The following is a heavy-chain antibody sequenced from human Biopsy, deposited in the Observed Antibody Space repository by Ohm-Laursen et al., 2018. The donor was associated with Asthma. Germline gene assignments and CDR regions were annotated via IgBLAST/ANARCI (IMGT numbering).Heavy chain of an antibody. J-gene: IGHJ4*02. D-gene: IGHD6-6*01. CDR1: GFTFSSYA. Sequence: SLRLSCAAPGFTFSSYAMSWVRQAPGKGLEWVSSISGSGGRTYSADSVKGRFTTSRDNSENTLYLQMNSLRVEDTAVYYCARGDWYGSASNGYWGQRTLVTVSA. CDR3: ARGDWYGSASNGY. V-gene: IGHV3-23*01. CDR2: ISGSGGRT.